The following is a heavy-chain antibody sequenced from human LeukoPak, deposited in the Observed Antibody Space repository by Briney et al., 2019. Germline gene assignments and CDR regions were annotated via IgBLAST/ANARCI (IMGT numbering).Heavy chain of an antibody. CDR1: VFTFSTYA. D-gene: IGHD2-15*01. J-gene: IGHJ2*01. CDR2: ISPNGGNT. V-gene: IGHV3-64D*09. Sequence: GWSLRLSCSASVFTFSTYAIHWVRQAPGNGLEYVSAISPNGGNTNYADSAKGGVTISRDNSKNTLYLQMSSLRAEDTAVYYCVRDETRGYCSGGTCHWYFDLWGRGTLVTVSS. CDR3: VRDETRGYCSGGTCHWYFDL.